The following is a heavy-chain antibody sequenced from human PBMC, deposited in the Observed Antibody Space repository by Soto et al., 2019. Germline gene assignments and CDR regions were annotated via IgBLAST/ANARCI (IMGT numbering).Heavy chain of an antibody. Sequence: PGGSLRLSCEASGFSFSTYSMHWVRQAPGKGLAWVSSIGRLSDIYYADSVKGRFTISRDNAKNSVSLQMNSLRDEDTAVYYCAREETAWPLAYGLDVWGQGTTVTVFS. CDR1: GFSFSTYS. V-gene: IGHV3-21*01. CDR2: IGRLSDI. D-gene: IGHD2-21*02. J-gene: IGHJ6*02. CDR3: AREETAWPLAYGLDV.